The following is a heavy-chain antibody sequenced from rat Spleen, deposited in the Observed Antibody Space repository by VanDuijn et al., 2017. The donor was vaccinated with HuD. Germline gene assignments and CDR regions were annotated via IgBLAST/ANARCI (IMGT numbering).Heavy chain of an antibody. CDR3: ARLRTTDYYFDY. D-gene: IGHD1-6*01. J-gene: IGHJ2*01. V-gene: IGHV5S13*01. CDR2: INTDGGST. Sequence: EVKLVESGGGLVQPGRSLKLSCAASGFTFDDYGMAWVRQAPGKGLEWVSSINTDGGSTYYRDSVKGRFTISRDNAKNTQYLQMDSLRSEDTATYYCARLRTTDYYFDYWGQGVMVTVSS. CDR1: GFTFDDYG.